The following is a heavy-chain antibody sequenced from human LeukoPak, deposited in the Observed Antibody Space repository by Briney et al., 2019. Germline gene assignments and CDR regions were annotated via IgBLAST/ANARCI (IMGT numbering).Heavy chain of an antibody. J-gene: IGHJ4*02. D-gene: IGHD1-1*01. CDR3: VKDHTGKEDK. CDR2: IDPYETPTTT. Sequence: GGSLRLSCAASGFTFGSFWMHWVRQVPGEGLVWVSRIDPYETPTTTTYADSVRGRFTISRDNAKNTLYLRMNSLRVEDTAVYYCVKDHTGKEDKWGQGTLVTVSS. V-gene: IGHV3-74*03. CDR1: GFTFGSFW.